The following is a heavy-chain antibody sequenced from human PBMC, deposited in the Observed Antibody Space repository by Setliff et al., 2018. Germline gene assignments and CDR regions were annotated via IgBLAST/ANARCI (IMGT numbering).Heavy chain of an antibody. CDR3: ARSRKWPQFGLAGDAFDV. V-gene: IGHV1-2*06. CDR2: INPNSGGT. D-gene: IGHD5-12*01. J-gene: IGHJ3*01. Sequence: ASVKVSCKASGYTFTGYYMHWVRQAPGQGLEWMGRINPNSGGTNYEQKFQGRVTMTRETSLSTAYLAVTRVRSVDTAMFYCARSRKWPQFGLAGDAFDVWGQGTMVTV. CDR1: GYTFTGYY.